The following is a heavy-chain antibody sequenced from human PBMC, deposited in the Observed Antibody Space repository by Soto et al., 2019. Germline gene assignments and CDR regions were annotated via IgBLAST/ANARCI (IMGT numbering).Heavy chain of an antibody. CDR2: ISHDGINK. Sequence: LRLSCAASGFTFSSYAMNWVRQAPGNGLEWVALISHDGINKYYADSVRGRFTISRDSSTNTLYLQMNSLRAADTAVYYCGRCTSTSCHLGSDYWGQGTLVTVSS. CDR3: GRCTSTSCHLGSDY. J-gene: IGHJ4*02. CDR1: GFTFSSYA. D-gene: IGHD2-2*01. V-gene: IGHV3-30-3*01.